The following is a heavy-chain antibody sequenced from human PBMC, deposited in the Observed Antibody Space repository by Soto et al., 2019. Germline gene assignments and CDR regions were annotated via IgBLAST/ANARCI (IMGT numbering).Heavy chain of an antibody. CDR2: LSGSAGIT. J-gene: IGHJ6*02. V-gene: IGHV3-23*01. CDR3: TRILWSSRRDALDI. CDR1: GFTFSSHG. D-gene: IGHD2-21*01. Sequence: PGGSLRLSCTASGFTFSSHGMNWVRQAPGKGLEWVSFLSGSAGITFYADSVKGRFTISRDNSKNTLYLQMNSLRAEDTAVYYCTRILWSSRRDALDIWGQGTTVTVSS.